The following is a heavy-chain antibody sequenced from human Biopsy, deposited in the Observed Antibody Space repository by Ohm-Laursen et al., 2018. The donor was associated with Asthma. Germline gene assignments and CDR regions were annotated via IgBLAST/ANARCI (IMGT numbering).Heavy chain of an antibody. Sequence: VKISCNAPGGTFSNFAISWARQAPGQGLEWLGGIMTVFGTTNYAQKFQGRVTITADESTSTAYMEVTSLRSEDTAIYYCARCQVGYSSGWSLLLKKIYYSGMDVWGQGTAVTVSS. J-gene: IGHJ6*02. V-gene: IGHV1-69*13. CDR1: GGTFSNFA. D-gene: IGHD6-19*01. CDR3: ARCQVGYSSGWSLLLKKIYYSGMDV. CDR2: IMTVFGTT.